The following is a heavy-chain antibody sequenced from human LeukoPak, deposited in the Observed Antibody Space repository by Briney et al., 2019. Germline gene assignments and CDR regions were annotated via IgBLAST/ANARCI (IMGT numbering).Heavy chain of an antibody. V-gene: IGHV3-21*01. D-gene: IGHD3-10*01. CDR1: GFTFSHYN. J-gene: IGHJ4*02. CDR2: ISSSGIYT. CDR3: ARSVYHGSGTSRDDF. Sequence: GGSLRLSCAASGFTFSHYNMIWVRQAPGKGLEWVSYISSSGIYTHYADSVKGRFTISRDNAKNSLYLHMSSLRAEDTYVYYCARSVYHGSGTSRDDFWGQGTLVTVSS.